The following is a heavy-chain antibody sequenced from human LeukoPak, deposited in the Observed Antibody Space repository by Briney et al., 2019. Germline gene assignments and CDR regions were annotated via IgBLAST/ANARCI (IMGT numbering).Heavy chain of an antibody. J-gene: IGHJ4*02. D-gene: IGHD5-18*01. Sequence: PGGSLRLSCAASGFTFSSYEMNWVRQAPGKGLEWVSYISSSGSTIYYADSVKGRFTISRDNAKNSLYLQMNSLRAEDTAVYYCAREGQLWRHSDYWGQGTLVTVSS. CDR2: ISSSGSTI. V-gene: IGHV3-48*03. CDR1: GFTFSSYE. CDR3: AREGQLWRHSDY.